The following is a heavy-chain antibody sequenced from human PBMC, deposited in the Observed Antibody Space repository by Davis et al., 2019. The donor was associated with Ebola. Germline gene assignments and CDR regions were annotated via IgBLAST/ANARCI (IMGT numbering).Heavy chain of an antibody. Sequence: ASVKVSCKASGYTFTSYAMNWVRQAPGQGLEWMGWINTNTGNPTYAQGFTGRFVFSLDTSVSTAYLQISSLKAEDTAVYYCARGLSSGWYVYFQHWGQGTLVTVSS. CDR2: INTNTGNP. CDR1: GYTFTSYA. D-gene: IGHD6-19*01. CDR3: ARGLSSGWYVYFQH. V-gene: IGHV7-4-1*02. J-gene: IGHJ1*01.